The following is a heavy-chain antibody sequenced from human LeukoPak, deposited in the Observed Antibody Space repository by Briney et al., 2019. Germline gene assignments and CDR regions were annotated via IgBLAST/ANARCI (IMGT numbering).Heavy chain of an antibody. D-gene: IGHD3-10*01. Sequence: KPSETLSLTCAVYGGSFSGYYWSWIRQPPGKGLEWIGEINHSGSTNYNPSLKSRVTISVDTSKNQFSLKLSSVTAADTAVYYCARVRGAMVRGVILASFDYWGQGTLVTVSS. V-gene: IGHV4-34*01. CDR2: INHSGST. J-gene: IGHJ4*02. CDR1: GGSFSGYY. CDR3: ARVRGAMVRGVILASFDY.